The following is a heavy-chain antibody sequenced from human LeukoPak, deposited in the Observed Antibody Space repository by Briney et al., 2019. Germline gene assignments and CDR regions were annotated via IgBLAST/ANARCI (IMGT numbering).Heavy chain of an antibody. CDR3: AKRTDVLTGYYNA. CDR1: GFTFSSYW. Sequence: GGSLRLSCAASGFTFSSYWMHWVRQAPGKGLEWVSHVSGSGGSTYYADSVKGRFTISRDNSKNALYLQMNSLRGDDTAVYYCAKRTDVLTGYYNAWGLGTLVTVSS. V-gene: IGHV3-23*01. J-gene: IGHJ5*02. CDR2: VSGSGGST. D-gene: IGHD3-9*01.